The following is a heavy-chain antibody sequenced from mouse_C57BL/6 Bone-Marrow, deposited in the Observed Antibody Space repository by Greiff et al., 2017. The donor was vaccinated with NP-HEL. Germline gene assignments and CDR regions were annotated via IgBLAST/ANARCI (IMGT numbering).Heavy chain of an antibody. J-gene: IGHJ1*03. Sequence: DVKLVESGGGLVQPGGSLKLSCAASGFTFSDYYMYWVRQTPEKRLEWVAYISNGGGSTYYPDTVKGRFTISRDNAKNTLYLQMSRLKSEDTAMYSCARRTYYGSRDGGYFEVWGTGTTVTVSS. D-gene: IGHD1-1*01. V-gene: IGHV5-12*01. CDR2: ISNGGGST. CDR3: ARRTYYGSRDGGYFEV. CDR1: GFTFSDYY.